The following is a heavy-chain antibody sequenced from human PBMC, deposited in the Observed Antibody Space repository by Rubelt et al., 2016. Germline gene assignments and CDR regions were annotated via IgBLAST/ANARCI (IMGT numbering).Heavy chain of an antibody. J-gene: IGHJ1*01. CDR3: AKPARLDYGINAEYFQH. CDR2: IRYDGSNK. Sequence: QVQLVESGGGVVQPGRSLRLSCAASGFTLSSYGMHWVRQAPGKGLEWVAFIRYDGSNKYYADSVKGRFTISRDNSKNTLYLQMNSLRAEDTAVYYCAKPARLDYGINAEYFQHWGQGTLVTVSS. D-gene: IGHD4-17*01. V-gene: IGHV3-30*02. CDR1: GFTLSSYG.